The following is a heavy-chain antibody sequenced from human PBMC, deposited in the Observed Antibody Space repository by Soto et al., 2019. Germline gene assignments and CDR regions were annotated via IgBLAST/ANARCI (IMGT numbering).Heavy chain of an antibody. J-gene: IGHJ5*02. CDR3: AKDIPYSSKGLTVDP. CDR1: GFTFSTYA. CDR2: ISGSGGST. V-gene: IGHV3-23*01. D-gene: IGHD2-2*01. Sequence: GGSLRLSCAASGFTFSTYAMTWVRQAPGKGLEWVSAISGSGGSTYYADSVKGRFTFSRDNSKNTLYLQMNSLRAEDTAVYYCAKDIPYSSKGLTVDPWGQGTLVTISS.